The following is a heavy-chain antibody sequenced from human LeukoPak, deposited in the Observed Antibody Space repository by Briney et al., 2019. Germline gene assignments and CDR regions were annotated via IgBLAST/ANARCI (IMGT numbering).Heavy chain of an antibody. Sequence: PSETLSLTCTVSGGSISSSNYYWGWIRQPPGKGLEWIGNIYSSGGTYYNPSLKSRVTISVDTSKNQFSLKLSSVAAADTAVYYCARGYYDSSGYREFDYWGQGTLVTVSS. CDR3: ARGYYDSSGYREFDY. CDR1: GGSISSSNYY. D-gene: IGHD3-22*01. V-gene: IGHV4-39*07. CDR2: IYSSGGT. J-gene: IGHJ4*02.